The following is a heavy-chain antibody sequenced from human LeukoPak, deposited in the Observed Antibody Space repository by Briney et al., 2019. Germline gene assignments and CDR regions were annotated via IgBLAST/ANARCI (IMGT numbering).Heavy chain of an antibody. Sequence: SETLSLTCTVSGGSISSYYWSWIRQPAGKGLEWIGRIYTSGSTNYNPSLKSRVTISVDTSKNQFSLKLSSVTAADTAVYYCARAVRDYVWGSYRSLDYWGQGTLVTVSS. CDR3: ARAVRDYVWGSYRSLDY. CDR1: GGSISSYY. D-gene: IGHD3-16*02. CDR2: IYTSGST. J-gene: IGHJ4*02. V-gene: IGHV4-4*07.